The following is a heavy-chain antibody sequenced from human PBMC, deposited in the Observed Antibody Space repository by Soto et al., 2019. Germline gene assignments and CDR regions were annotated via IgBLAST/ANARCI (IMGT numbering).Heavy chain of an antibody. CDR2: IFLHFGTA. V-gene: IGHV1-69*13. CDR3: SRDRPGYSPGGRGMDV. Sequence: SSVKVSCKASRCTFSSYSISWLRQAPAQALEGMGGIFLHFGTANYPQQFEGRVTITAGESTSPAYIELRSLSCEGTAAYYCSRDRPGYSPGGRGMDVWGQGTTVTVSS. J-gene: IGHJ6*02. CDR1: RCTFSSYS. D-gene: IGHD5-12*01.